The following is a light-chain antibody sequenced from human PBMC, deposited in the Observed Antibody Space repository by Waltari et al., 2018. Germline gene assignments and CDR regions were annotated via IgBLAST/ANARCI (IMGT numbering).Light chain of an antibody. CDR1: QRVSSD. CDR2: GAS. CDR3: QQHNNWPLS. J-gene: IGKJ4*01. V-gene: IGKV3-15*01. Sequence: EIVMTQSPATLSVSPGERATLSCRASQRVSSDLAWYQQTPGQAPRLLIYGASTRATGIPARFSGSGSGTEFTLTISSMQSEDFAVYYCQQHNNWPLSFGGGTKVEIK.